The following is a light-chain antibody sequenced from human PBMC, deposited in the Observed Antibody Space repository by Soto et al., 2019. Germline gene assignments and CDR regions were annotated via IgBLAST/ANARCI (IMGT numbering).Light chain of an antibody. CDR1: ESVGSF. CDR2: DGS. J-gene: IGKJ3*01. CDR3: QQRKQWPHLLT. Sequence: EIVLTQSPATLCLSPGERAPHSRRGSESVGSFLAWYQQKPGQARLRLSYDGSTRATGIPARFSGSGSGTDFNLTLSSLDPQDFDVYYCQQRKQWPHLLTFGHGTKVDIK. V-gene: IGKV3-11*01.